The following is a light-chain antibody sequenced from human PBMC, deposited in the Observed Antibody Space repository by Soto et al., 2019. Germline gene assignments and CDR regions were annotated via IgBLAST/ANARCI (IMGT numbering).Light chain of an antibody. CDR2: DVN. V-gene: IGLV2-14*03. CDR1: SSDIGGLFNY. J-gene: IGLJ2*01. Sequence: QSVLTQPASVSGSPGQSITISCTGTSSDIGGLFNYVSWYQQHPGKAPKLLIYDVNVRPSGVSDRFSGSKSGNTASLTISGLHAEDEAAYFCSSYSSDATHVVFGGGTQLTVL. CDR3: SSYSSDATHVV.